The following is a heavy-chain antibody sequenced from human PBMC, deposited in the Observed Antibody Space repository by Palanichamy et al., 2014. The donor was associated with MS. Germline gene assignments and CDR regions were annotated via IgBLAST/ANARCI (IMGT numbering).Heavy chain of an antibody. V-gene: IGHV3-15*01. D-gene: IGHD3-22*01. Sequence: EVQLVESGGGVVESGGSLRLSCAVSGFTFSNAWMNWVRQAPGKGLEWVGRIKSKTDGETTDYAAPVKGRFTISRDDSKNTLFVQMNSLKTEDTAVYYCQLNYYETSGSPYYFDYWGQGTLVTVSS. J-gene: IGHJ4*02. CDR3: QLNYYETSGSPYYFDY. CDR2: IKSKTDGETT. CDR1: GFTFSNAW.